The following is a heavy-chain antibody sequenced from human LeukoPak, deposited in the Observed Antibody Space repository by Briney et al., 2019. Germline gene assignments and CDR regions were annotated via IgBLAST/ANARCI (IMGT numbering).Heavy chain of an antibody. Sequence: KSSETLSLTCTVSGGSISSGSYYWSWIRQPAGKGLEWIGRIYTSGSTNYNPSLKSRVTISVDTSKNQFSLKLSSVTAADTAVYYCARGVTYYDFWSGYLDAFDIWGQGTMVTVSS. V-gene: IGHV4-61*02. CDR3: ARGVTYYDFWSGYLDAFDI. J-gene: IGHJ3*02. D-gene: IGHD3-3*01. CDR2: IYTSGST. CDR1: GGSISSGSYY.